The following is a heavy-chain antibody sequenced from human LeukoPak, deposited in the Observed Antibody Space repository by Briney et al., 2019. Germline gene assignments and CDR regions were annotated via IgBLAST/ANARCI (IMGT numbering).Heavy chain of an antibody. CDR1: GFTFTSSA. D-gene: IGHD2-21*02. Sequence: ASVKVSCMASGFTFTSSAMQWVRQARGQRLEWIGWIVVGSGNTNYAQKFQERVTITRDMSTSTAYMELSSLRSEDTAVYYCAAASEIVVVTADAFDIWGQGTMVTVSS. CDR2: IVVGSGNT. CDR3: AAASEIVVVTADAFDI. J-gene: IGHJ3*02. V-gene: IGHV1-58*02.